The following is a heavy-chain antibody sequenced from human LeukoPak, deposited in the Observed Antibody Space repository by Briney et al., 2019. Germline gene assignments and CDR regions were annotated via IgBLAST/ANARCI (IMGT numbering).Heavy chain of an antibody. CDR3: ARGVCSSTSCYAGSWFDP. CDR2: INHSGST. V-gene: IGHV4-39*07. Sequence: SETLSLTCTVSGGSISSGGYYWSWIRQPPGKGLEWIGEINHSGSTNYNPSLKSRVTISVDTSKNQFSLKLSSVTAADTAVYYCARGVCSSTSCYAGSWFDPWGQGTLVTVSS. J-gene: IGHJ5*02. CDR1: GGSISSGGYY. D-gene: IGHD2-2*01.